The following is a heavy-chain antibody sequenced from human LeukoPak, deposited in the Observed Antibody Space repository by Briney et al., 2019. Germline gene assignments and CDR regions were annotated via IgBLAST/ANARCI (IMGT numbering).Heavy chain of an antibody. J-gene: IGHJ4*02. CDR3: ARDQAAAGNCFDY. CDR2: ISSSSSYI. V-gene: IGHV3-21*01. CDR1: GFTFSSYS. D-gene: IGHD6-13*01. Sequence: GGSLRLSCAASGFTFSSYSMNWVRQAPGKGLEWVSSISSSSSYIYYADSVKGRFTISRDNAKNSLYLQMNSLRAEDTAVYYCARDQAAAGNCFDYWGQGTLATVSS.